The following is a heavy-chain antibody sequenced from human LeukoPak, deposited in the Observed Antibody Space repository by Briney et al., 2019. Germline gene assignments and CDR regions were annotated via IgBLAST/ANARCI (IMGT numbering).Heavy chain of an antibody. CDR2: ISSSTSTI. V-gene: IGHV3-48*01. CDR3: ARAAIEYSSPNWFDP. Sequence: GGSLRLSCVASEFTFSSSSMNWVRQAPGKGLEWVSYISSSTSTINYADSVKGRFTISRDNAKNSLYLQMYSLRAEDTAVYYCARAAIEYSSPNWFDPWGQGTLVTVSS. CDR1: EFTFSSSS. D-gene: IGHD6-6*01. J-gene: IGHJ5*02.